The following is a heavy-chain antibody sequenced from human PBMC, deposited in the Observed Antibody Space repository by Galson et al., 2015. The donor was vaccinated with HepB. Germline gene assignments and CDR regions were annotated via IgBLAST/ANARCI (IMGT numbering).Heavy chain of an antibody. D-gene: IGHD6-13*01. CDR2: IVVGSGNT. CDR1: GFTFSSSA. Sequence: SVKVSCKASGFTFSSSAMQWVRQARGQRLEWIGWIVVGSGNTNYAQKFHERVTITRDKSTSTAYMELSSLRSEDTAVYYCAADKIPAAGPRGYYYYGMDVWGQGTTVTVSS. CDR3: AADKIPAAGPRGYYYYGMDV. J-gene: IGHJ6*02. V-gene: IGHV1-58*02.